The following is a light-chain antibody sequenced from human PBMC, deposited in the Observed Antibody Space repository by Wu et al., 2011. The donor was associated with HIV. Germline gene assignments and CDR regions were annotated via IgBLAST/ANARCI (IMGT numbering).Light chain of an antibody. Sequence: SCRASQSVSTNLAWYQQKPGQAPRLLIYGASSRATGIPARFSGSGSGTDFTLIISSLEPEDFAVYYCQQRSNWPPITFGQGTRLEIK. J-gene: IGKJ5*01. CDR2: GAS. V-gene: IGKV3-11*01. CDR3: QQRSNWPPIT. CDR1: QSVSTN.